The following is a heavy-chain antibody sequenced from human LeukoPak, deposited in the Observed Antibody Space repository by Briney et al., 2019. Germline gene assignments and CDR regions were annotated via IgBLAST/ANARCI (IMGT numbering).Heavy chain of an antibody. CDR3: ARLSSRPLDY. CDR1: GFTFSSYG. Sequence: GGSLRLSCAASGFTFSSYGMHWVRQAPGKGLEWVSYISSSSSTIYYADSVKGRFTISRDNAKNSLYLQMNSLRAEDTAVYYCARLSSRPLDYWGQGTLVTVSS. D-gene: IGHD1-26*01. CDR2: ISSSSSTI. J-gene: IGHJ4*02. V-gene: IGHV3-48*04.